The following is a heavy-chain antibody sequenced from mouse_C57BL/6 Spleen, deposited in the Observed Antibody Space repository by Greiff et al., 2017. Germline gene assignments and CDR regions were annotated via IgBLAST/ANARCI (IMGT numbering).Heavy chain of an antibody. V-gene: IGHV1-53*01. CDR2: INPSNGGT. CDR3: ARGRQLSAMDY. J-gene: IGHJ4*01. D-gene: IGHD3-2*02. CDR1: GYTFTSYW. Sequence: QVQLKQPGTELVKPGASVKLSCKASGYTFTSYWMHWVKQRPGQGLEWIGNINPSNGGTNYNEKFKSKATLTVDKSSSTAYMQLSSLTSEASAVYYCARGRQLSAMDYWGQGTSVTVSS.